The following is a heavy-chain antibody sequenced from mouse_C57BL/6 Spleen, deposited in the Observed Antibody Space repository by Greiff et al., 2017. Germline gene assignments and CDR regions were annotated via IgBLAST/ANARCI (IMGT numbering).Heavy chain of an antibody. CDR2: INPSTGGT. CDR3: ARWDYYGSSPFDY. CDR1: GYSFTGYY. Sequence: EVMLVESGPELVKPGASVKISCKASGYSFTGYYMNWVKQSPEKSLEWIGEINPSTGGTTYNQKFKAKATLTVDKSSSTAYMQLKSLTSEDSAVYYCARWDYYGSSPFDYWGQGTTLTVSS. V-gene: IGHV1-42*01. J-gene: IGHJ2*01. D-gene: IGHD1-1*01.